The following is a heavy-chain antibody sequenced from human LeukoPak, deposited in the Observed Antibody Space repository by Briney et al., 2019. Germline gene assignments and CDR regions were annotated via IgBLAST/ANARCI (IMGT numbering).Heavy chain of an antibody. J-gene: IGHJ5*02. V-gene: IGHV5-51*01. CDR3: AVATHGTSWFDP. CDR2: IYFGGSDT. CDR1: GYTFTNYW. Sequence: GESLKISCIISGYTFTNYWIGWVRPMSGKGLEWMGTIYFGGSDTRYGPSFQGQVTITADKSISTAYLHWSSLKASDSAMYYCAVATHGTSWFDPWGQGTLVTVSS. D-gene: IGHD6-13*01.